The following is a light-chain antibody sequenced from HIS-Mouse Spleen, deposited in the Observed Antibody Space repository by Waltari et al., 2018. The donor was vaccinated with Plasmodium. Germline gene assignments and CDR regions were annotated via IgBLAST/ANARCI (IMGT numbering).Light chain of an antibody. Sequence: QSALTQTASVSGSPGQSITISCTGTSSDVGSYNLVSWYQQNPGKAPKLMIYEGSKRPSGVSNRFSGSKSGNTASLTISGLQAEDEADYYCCSYAGSSTFVFGGGTKLTVL. CDR3: CSYAGSSTFV. CDR2: EGS. J-gene: IGLJ3*02. CDR1: SSDVGSYNL. V-gene: IGLV2-23*03.